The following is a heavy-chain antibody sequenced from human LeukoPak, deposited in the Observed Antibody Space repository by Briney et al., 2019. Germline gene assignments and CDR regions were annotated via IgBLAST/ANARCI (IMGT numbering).Heavy chain of an antibody. CDR3: AKDITMIVDFDY. V-gene: IGHV3-30*18. CDR2: ISYDGSNK. Sequence: GGSLRLSCAASGFTFRSYGMHWVRQAPGKGLEGVAVISYDGSNKYYAGSVKGRFTISRDNSKNTLYLQMNSLRAEDTAVYYCAKDITMIVDFDYWGQGTLVTVSS. CDR1: GFTFRSYG. J-gene: IGHJ4*02. D-gene: IGHD3-22*01.